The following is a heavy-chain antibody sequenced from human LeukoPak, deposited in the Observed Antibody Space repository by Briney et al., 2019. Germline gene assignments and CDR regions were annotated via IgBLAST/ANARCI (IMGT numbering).Heavy chain of an antibody. D-gene: IGHD2/OR15-2a*01. Sequence: SETLSLTCTVSGGSISSYYWSWIRQPPGKGLEWIGYIYYSGSTNYNPSLKSRVTISVDTSKNQFSLKLSSVTAADTAVYYCARVYRPFTPSYYFDYWGQGTLVTVSS. V-gene: IGHV4-59*01. CDR2: IYYSGST. J-gene: IGHJ4*02. CDR1: GGSISSYY. CDR3: ARVYRPFTPSYYFDY.